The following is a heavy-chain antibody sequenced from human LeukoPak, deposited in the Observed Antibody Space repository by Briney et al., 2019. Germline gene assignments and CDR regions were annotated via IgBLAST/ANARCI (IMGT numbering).Heavy chain of an antibody. CDR3: ARSAGHCSSGVCFTDYYMDV. V-gene: IGHV1-2*02. D-gene: IGHD2-8*01. Sequence: GSVRVSCAASRYTFTEHYIYWVRQAPGQGLEWVGNIKGNGVDANSTQKLQGRVTMTRDSSVSTAYMDLSSVTADDTAVYFCARSAGHCSSGVCFTDYYMDVWGGGTMVAVSS. CDR1: RYTFTEHY. J-gene: IGHJ6*03. CDR2: IKGNGVDA.